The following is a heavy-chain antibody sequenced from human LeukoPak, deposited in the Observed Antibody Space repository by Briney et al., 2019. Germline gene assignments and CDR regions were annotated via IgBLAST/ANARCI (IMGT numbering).Heavy chain of an antibody. V-gene: IGHV3-48*03. D-gene: IGHD2-15*01. CDR2: ISSSGSTI. J-gene: IGHJ4*02. CDR3: TTEVVVVAAAAYRRRRYYFDY. CDR1: GFTFSSYE. Sequence: PGGSLRLSCAASGFTFSSYEMNWVRQAPGKGLEWVSYISSSGSTIYYADSVKGRFTISRDNAKNSLYLQMNSLKTEDTAVYYCTTEVVVVAAAAYRRRRYYFDYWGQGTLVTVSS.